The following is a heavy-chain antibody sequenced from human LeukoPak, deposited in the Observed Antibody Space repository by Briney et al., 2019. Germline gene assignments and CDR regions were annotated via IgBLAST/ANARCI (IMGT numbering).Heavy chain of an antibody. Sequence: PGRSLRLSCRSSGFTFGDYVMTWVRQAPGKGLEGVGFIRSKVYGGTTEYAASVKGRFIISRDDSKSIAYLQMNSLETEDTAVYYCTRDYGGFDYWGQGTLVTVSS. V-gene: IGHV3-49*04. CDR3: TRDYGGFDY. J-gene: IGHJ4*02. D-gene: IGHD4-23*01. CDR2: IRSKVYGGTT. CDR1: GFTFGDYV.